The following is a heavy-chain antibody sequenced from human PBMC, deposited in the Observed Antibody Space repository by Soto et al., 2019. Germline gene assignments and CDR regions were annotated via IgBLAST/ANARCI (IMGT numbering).Heavy chain of an antibody. CDR1: GYTLTELS. J-gene: IGHJ4*02. CDR3: ASAAVTGTAGLDF. V-gene: IGHV1-2*02. D-gene: IGHD6-19*01. CDR2: INPNSGGT. Sequence: ASVKVSCKVSGYTLTELSMHWVRQAPGKGLEWMGWINPNSGGTKSAEKFQGRVTMTRDTSISTAYMELSRLTSDDTAVYYCASAAVTGTAGLDFWGQGTQVTVSS.